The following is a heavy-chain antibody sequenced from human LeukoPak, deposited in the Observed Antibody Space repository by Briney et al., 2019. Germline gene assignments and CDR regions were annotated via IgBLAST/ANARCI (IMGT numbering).Heavy chain of an antibody. V-gene: IGHV3-30*02. CDR1: GFTFSSYG. Sequence: GGSLRLSCAASGFTFSSYGMHWVRQAPGKGLEWVAFIRYDGSNKYYADSVKGRFTISRDNSKNTLYLQMNSLRAEDTAVYYCAKDRGFWSGEDYFDCWGQGTLVTVSS. CDR3: AKDRGFWSGEDYFDC. D-gene: IGHD3-3*01. J-gene: IGHJ4*02. CDR2: IRYDGSNK.